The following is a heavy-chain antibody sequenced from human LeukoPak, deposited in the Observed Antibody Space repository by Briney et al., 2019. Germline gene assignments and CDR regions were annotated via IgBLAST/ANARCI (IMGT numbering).Heavy chain of an antibody. CDR1: GFTVSSNY. D-gene: IGHD4-23*01. CDR3: ATNNYGGNSFDY. Sequence: PGGSLRLSCAASGFTVSSNYMSWVRQAPGKGLEWVSVIYSGGSTYYADSVKGRFTISRDNSKNTLYLQMNSPRAEDTAVYYCATNNYGGNSFDYWGQGTLVTVSS. J-gene: IGHJ4*02. V-gene: IGHV3-53*01. CDR2: IYSGGST.